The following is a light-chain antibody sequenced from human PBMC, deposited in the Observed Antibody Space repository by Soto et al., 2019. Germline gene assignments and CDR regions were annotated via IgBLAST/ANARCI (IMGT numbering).Light chain of an antibody. CDR2: ATS. J-gene: IGKJ4*01. V-gene: IGKV3-15*01. CDR3: QQYGGWPLT. Sequence: EIVVTQSPATLSVSPGERATLSCRASQSVGNNFAWYQQKPGQAPRLLIFATSTRATGVPARFSGSGSGTEFTLNISSLQSEDFAVYYCQQYGGWPLTFGGGDKVEIE. CDR1: QSVGNN.